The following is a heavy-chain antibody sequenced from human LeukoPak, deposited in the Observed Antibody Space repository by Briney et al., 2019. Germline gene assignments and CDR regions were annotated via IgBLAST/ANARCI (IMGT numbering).Heavy chain of an antibody. D-gene: IGHD3-10*01. V-gene: IGHV4-30-4*01. CDR2: IYYSGST. J-gene: IGHJ6*02. CDR3: ARDGSGRGYYYYGMDV. Sequence: PSQTLSLTCTVSGGSISSGDYYWSWIRQPPGKGLEWLGYIYYSGSTYYNPSLKSRVTISAGTSKNHFSLNLSSVTAADTAVYYCARDGSGRGYYYYGMDVWGQGTTVTVSS. CDR1: GGSISSGDYY.